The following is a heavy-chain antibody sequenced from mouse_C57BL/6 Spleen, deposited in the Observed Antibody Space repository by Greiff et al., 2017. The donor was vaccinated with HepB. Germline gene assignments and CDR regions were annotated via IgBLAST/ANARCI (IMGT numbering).Heavy chain of an antibody. CDR2: IPPNSGST. Sequence: QVQLKQSGAELVKPGASVKLSCKASGYTFTSYWMHWVQQRPGQGLEWIGMIPPNSGSTNYNEKFKSKATLTVDQSSSTAYMQLSSLTSEDSAVYYGARPYSNYGAWFAYWGQGTLVTVSA. CDR3: ARPYSNYGAWFAY. D-gene: IGHD2-5*01. CDR1: GYTFTSYW. V-gene: IGHV1-64*01. J-gene: IGHJ3*01.